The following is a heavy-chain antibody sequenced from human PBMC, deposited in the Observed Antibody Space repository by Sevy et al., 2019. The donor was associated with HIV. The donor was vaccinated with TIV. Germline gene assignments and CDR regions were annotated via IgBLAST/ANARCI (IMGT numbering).Heavy chain of an antibody. CDR2: IKSKTDGGTK. J-gene: IGHJ6*02. CDR3: TTPYYYDSSGYYSLYGMDV. V-gene: IGHV3-15*01. D-gene: IGHD3-22*01. Sequence: GGSLRLSCAASGFTFSNAWMSWVRQAPGKGLEWVGRIKSKTDGGTKDYAAPVKGRFTISRDDSKNTLYLEMNSLKTEDTAVYYCTTPYYYDSSGYYSLYGMDVWGQGTTVTVSS. CDR1: GFTFSNAW.